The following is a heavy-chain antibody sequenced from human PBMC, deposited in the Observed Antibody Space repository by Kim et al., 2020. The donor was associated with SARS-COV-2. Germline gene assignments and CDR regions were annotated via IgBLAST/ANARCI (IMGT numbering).Heavy chain of an antibody. CDR2: ISSSSSYI. D-gene: IGHD3-22*01. V-gene: IGHV3-21*01. CDR1: GFTFSSYS. J-gene: IGHJ6*02. Sequence: GGSLRLSCAASGFTFSSYSMNWVRQAPGKGLEWVSSISSSSSYIYYADSVKGRFTISRDNAKNSLYLQMNSLRAEDTAVYYCARAHYDSSGYYYYQISDYYYYGMDIWGQGTTVTVSS. CDR3: ARAHYDSSGYYYYQISDYYYYGMDI.